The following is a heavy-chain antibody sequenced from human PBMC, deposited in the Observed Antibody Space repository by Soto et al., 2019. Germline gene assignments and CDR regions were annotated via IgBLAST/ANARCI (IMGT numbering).Heavy chain of an antibody. D-gene: IGHD6-13*01. Sequence: SVKVSCKTSGGTFSSYVISCLRKAPGQGLEWMGGIILIFGTANYAQKFQGRVTITADESTSTAYMELSSLRSEDTAVYYCARAAAAGYYYYGMDVWGQGTTVTVSS. CDR1: GGTFSSYV. J-gene: IGHJ6*02. CDR3: ARAAAAGYYYYGMDV. V-gene: IGHV1-69*13. CDR2: IILIFGTA.